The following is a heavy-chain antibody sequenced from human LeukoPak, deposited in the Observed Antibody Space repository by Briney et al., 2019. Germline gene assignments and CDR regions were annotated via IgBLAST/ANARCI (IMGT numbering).Heavy chain of an antibody. CDR3: ARVRIAVAGPIDY. J-gene: IGHJ4*02. Sequence: ASETLSLTCTVSGGSISSSSYYWGWIRQPPGKGLEWIGSIYYSGSTYYNPSLKSRVTISVDTSKNQFSLKLSSVTAADTAVYYCARVRIAVAGPIDYWGQGTLVTVSS. V-gene: IGHV4-39*07. CDR1: GGSISSSSYY. D-gene: IGHD6-19*01. CDR2: IYYSGST.